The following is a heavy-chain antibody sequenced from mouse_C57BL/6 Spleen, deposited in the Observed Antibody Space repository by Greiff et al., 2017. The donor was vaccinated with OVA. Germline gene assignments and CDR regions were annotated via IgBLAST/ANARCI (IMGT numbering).Heavy chain of an antibody. CDR3: ARSEGYDWYFDV. V-gene: IGHV1-61*01. J-gene: IGHJ1*03. CDR1: GYTFTSYW. CDR2: IYPSDSET. Sequence: QVQLQQPGAELVRPGSSVKLSCKASGYTFTSYWMDWVKQRPGQGLEWIGNIYPSDSETHYNQKFKDKATLTVDKSSSTAYMQLSSLTSEDSAVYYCARSEGYDWYFDVWGTGTTVTVSS. D-gene: IGHD2-2*01.